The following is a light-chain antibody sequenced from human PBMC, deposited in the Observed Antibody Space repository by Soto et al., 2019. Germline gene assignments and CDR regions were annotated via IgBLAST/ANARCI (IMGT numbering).Light chain of an antibody. Sequence: IQLTQSPSSLSASVGDIVTITFRASQGISSYLAWYQQKPGKAPKLLIYAASTLQSGVPSRFSGSGSGTDFTLTISSLQPEDFATYYCQQLNSYQITFGQGTRLEIK. V-gene: IGKV1-9*01. CDR3: QQLNSYQIT. CDR2: AAS. CDR1: QGISSY. J-gene: IGKJ5*01.